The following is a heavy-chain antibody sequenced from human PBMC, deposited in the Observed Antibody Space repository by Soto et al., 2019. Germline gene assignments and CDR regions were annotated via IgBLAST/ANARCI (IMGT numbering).Heavy chain of an antibody. D-gene: IGHD2-8*01. CDR1: GYTFTRYG. Sequence: QGQLVQSGAEVKKPGASVKVSCKASGYTFTRYGISWVRQAPGQGLEWMGWISGYNGYTNYAQNLQGRVTMTIDTSTSTAYMELRSLTSDDTAVYYCAKNGQPPYYYYGMDVWGQGTTVTVSS. CDR3: AKNGQPPYYYYGMDV. V-gene: IGHV1-18*01. J-gene: IGHJ6*02. CDR2: ISGYNGYT.